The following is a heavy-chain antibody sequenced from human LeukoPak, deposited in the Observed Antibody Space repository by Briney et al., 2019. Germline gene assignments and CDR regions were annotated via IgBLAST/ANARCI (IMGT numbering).Heavy chain of an antibody. J-gene: IGHJ6*02. CDR3: ARGHLITFGGGRSPSAGMDV. V-gene: IGHV1-8*01. CDR2: TNPNSGNT. Sequence: ASVKVSCKASGYTFTSYDINWVRQATGQGLEWMGWTNPNSGNTGYAQKFQGRVTMTRNTSISTAYMELSSLRSEDTAVYYCARGHLITFGGGRSPSAGMDVWGQGTTVTVSS. CDR1: GYTFTSYD. D-gene: IGHD3-16*01.